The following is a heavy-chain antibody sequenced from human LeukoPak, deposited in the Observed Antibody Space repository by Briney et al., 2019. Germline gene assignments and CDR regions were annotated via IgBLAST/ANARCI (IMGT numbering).Heavy chain of an antibody. V-gene: IGHV3-11*01. J-gene: IGHJ4*02. CDR2: ISSSGSTI. D-gene: IGHD5-18*01. Sequence: PGGSLRLSCAASGFTFSDYYMSWIRQAPGKGLEWVSYISSSGSTIYYADSVKGRFTISRDNAKNSLYLQMNSLRAEDTAVYYCARDLRPGYSYGYIDYWGQGTLVTVSS. CDR3: ARDLRPGYSYGYIDY. CDR1: GFTFSDYY.